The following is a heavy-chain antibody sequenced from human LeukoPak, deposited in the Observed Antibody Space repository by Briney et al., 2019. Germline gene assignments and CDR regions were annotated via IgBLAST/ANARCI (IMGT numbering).Heavy chain of an antibody. Sequence: PGRSLRLSCAASGFTFSSYAMHWVRQAPGKGLEWVAVISYDGSNKYYADSVKGRFTISRDNSKNTLYLQMNSLRAEDTAVYYCARDLGSSWYDYWGQGTLVTVSS. CDR2: ISYDGSNK. CDR3: ARDLGSSWYDY. D-gene: IGHD6-13*01. V-gene: IGHV3-30-3*01. J-gene: IGHJ4*02. CDR1: GFTFSSYA.